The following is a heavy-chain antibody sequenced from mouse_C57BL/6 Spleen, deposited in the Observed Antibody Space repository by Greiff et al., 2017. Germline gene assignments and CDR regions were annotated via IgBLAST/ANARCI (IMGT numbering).Heavy chain of an antibody. CDR2: IRSKSNNYAT. J-gene: IGHJ4*01. CDR3: VRHGGSKSFYAMDY. Sequence: EVKLVESGGGLVQPKGSLKLSCAASGFSFNTYAMNWVRQAPGKGLEWVARIRSKSNNYATYYADSVKDRFTISRDDSESMLYLQMNNLKTEDTAMYYCVRHGGSKSFYAMDYWGQGTSVTVSS. D-gene: IGHD2-5*01. V-gene: IGHV10-1*01. CDR1: GFSFNTYA.